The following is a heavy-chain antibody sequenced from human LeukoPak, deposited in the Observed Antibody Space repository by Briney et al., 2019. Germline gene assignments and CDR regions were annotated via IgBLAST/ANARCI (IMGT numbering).Heavy chain of an antibody. V-gene: IGHV3-49*04. CDR3: TRVRFLEWLPLYYFDY. J-gene: IGHJ4*02. CDR2: IRSKAYGGTT. D-gene: IGHD3-3*01. CDR1: GFTFGDYA. Sequence: GGSLRLSCTASGFTFGDYAMSWVRQAPGKGLEWVGFIRSKAYGGTTEYAASVKGGFTISRDDSKSIAYLQMNSLKTEDTAVYYCTRVRFLEWLPLYYFDYWGQGTLVTVSS.